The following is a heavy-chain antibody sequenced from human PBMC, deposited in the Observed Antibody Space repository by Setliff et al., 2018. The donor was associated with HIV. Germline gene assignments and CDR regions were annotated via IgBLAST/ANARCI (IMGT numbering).Heavy chain of an antibody. J-gene: IGHJ6*02. D-gene: IGHD3-10*01. CDR1: GGSISSSYYY. V-gene: IGHV4-39*07. CDR2: MYYSGST. Sequence: PSETLSLTCTVYGGSISSSYYYWGWISQPPGKGLEWIGSMYYSGSTYYNPSLKSRDTISVDTSKNQFSLKLNSVTAADTAVYYCARDPYGSGSYHYYYGMDVWGQGTTVTVSS. CDR3: ARDPYGSGSYHYYYGMDV.